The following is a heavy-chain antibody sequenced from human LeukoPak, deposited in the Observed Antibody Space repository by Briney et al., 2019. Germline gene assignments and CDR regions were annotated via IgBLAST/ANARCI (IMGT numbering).Heavy chain of an antibody. CDR1: GGSFSGYY. V-gene: IGHV4-34*01. J-gene: IGHJ4*02. D-gene: IGHD4-11*01. CDR3: ARDRVRGNSNPFFDY. Sequence: KSSETLSLTCAVYGGSFSGYYWSWIRQPPGKGLEWIGEINHNGSTNYNPSLKSRVTISVDTSKNQFSLKLSSVTAADTAVYYCARDRVRGNSNPFFDYWGQGTLVTVSS. CDR2: INHNGST.